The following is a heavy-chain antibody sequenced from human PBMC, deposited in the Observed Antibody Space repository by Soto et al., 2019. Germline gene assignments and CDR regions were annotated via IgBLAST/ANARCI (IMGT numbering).Heavy chain of an antibody. J-gene: IGHJ6*02. Sequence: GGSLRLSCSASGFTFSDYAMHWVRQAPGKGLEYVSAISINVGSAYYVDSVKGRFTISRDNSKKMLYLQMGSLRAEDTALYYCAKTRIAVRGLMGYYYGMEVSGQGTKVTVSS. D-gene: IGHD3-10*01. CDR1: GFTFSDYA. CDR3: AKTRIAVRGLMGYYYGMEV. CDR2: ISINVGSA. V-gene: IGHV3-64D*06.